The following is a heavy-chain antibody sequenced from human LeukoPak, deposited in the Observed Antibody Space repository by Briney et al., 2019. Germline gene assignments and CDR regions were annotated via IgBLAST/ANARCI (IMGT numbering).Heavy chain of an antibody. Sequence: ASVKVSCKASGYTFTGYYMHWVRQAPGQGLEWMGWINPDSGGTNYAQRFQGRVAMTRDTSISTAYMELSRLRSDDTAFYYCARAGVWDYNDSSGYHNGAFDIWGQGTMVTVSS. J-gene: IGHJ3*02. CDR3: ARAGVWDYNDSSGYHNGAFDI. CDR1: GYTFTGYY. CDR2: INPDSGGT. D-gene: IGHD3-22*01. V-gene: IGHV1-2*02.